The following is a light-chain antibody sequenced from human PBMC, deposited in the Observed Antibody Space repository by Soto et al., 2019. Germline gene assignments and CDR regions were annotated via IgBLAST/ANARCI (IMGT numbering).Light chain of an antibody. Sequence: SYELSQPPSVSVAPGQTARLTCGGNKIGSKSVHWYQQKPGQAPVLVAFDDTDRPSGIPERFSGSNSGNTATLTISRVEAGDEADYYCQVWDSSSEVVFGGGTKLTVL. CDR1: KIGSKS. CDR3: QVWDSSSEVV. J-gene: IGLJ2*01. CDR2: DDT. V-gene: IGLV3-21*02.